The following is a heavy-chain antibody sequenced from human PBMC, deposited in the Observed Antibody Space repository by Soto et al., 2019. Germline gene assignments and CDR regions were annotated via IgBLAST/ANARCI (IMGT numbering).Heavy chain of an antibody. V-gene: IGHV4-4*02. J-gene: IGHJ4*02. CDR2: IYYSGST. CDR1: GGSISSSNW. CDR3: ARVGSGWYSGRIAY. D-gene: IGHD6-19*01. Sequence: PSETLSLTCAVSGGSISSSNWWSWVRQPPGKGLEWIGYIYYSGSTNYNPSLKSRVTISVDTSKNQFSLKLSSVTAADTAVYYCARVGSGWYSGRIAYWGQGTLVTVSS.